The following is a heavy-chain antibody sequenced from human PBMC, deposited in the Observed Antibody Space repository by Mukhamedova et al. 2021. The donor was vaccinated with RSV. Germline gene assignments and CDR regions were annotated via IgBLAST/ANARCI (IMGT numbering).Heavy chain of an antibody. J-gene: IGHJ4*02. V-gene: IGHV1-8*01. CDR2: MNPNSGNT. Sequence: VRQATGQGLEWMGWMNPNSGNTGYAQKFQGRVTMTRNTSISTAYMELSSLRSEDTAVYYCARVSSGSGSQPAYWGQGTLVTVSS. D-gene: IGHD3-10*01. CDR3: ARVSSGSGSQPAY.